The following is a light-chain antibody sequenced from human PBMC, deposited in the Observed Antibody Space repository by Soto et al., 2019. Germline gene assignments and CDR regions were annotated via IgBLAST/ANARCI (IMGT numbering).Light chain of an antibody. CDR2: EVF. Sequence: QPVLTQPPSASGSPGQSVTISCTGTSSDVGGYNYVSWYQQHPGKAPKVIIYEVFKRPSGVPDRFSGSKSGNTASLTVSGLQAEDEADYYCSSYAGSNNLEVFGGGTKLTVL. CDR1: SSDVGGYNY. V-gene: IGLV2-8*01. CDR3: SSYAGSNNLEV. J-gene: IGLJ3*02.